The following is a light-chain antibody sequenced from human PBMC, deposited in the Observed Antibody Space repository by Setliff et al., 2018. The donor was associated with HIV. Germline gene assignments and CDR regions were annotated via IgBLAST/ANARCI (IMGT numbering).Light chain of an antibody. Sequence: QSVLSQPPSASATPRQRVTISCSGSSSNIGVNVVNWYQHLPGTSPKLLIYNNYQRPSGVPDRFSGSKSGSSGSLAISGLQSEDEADYYCAVWDNGLKGYVFGTGTKVTVL. CDR1: SSNIGVNV. CDR3: AVWDNGLKGYV. J-gene: IGLJ1*01. V-gene: IGLV1-44*01. CDR2: NNY.